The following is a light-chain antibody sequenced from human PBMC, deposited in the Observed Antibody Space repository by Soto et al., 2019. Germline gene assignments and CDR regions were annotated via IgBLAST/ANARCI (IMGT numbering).Light chain of an antibody. CDR1: SSSIGTNY. J-gene: IGLJ2*01. Sequence: QSVLTQPPSASGTPGQRVTISCSGSSSSIGTNYVYWYQQLPGTAPKLLIYSNNQRPSGVPDRCSGSKSGTSASLAISGLRSEDEADYYCAAWDDSLRGPVFGGGTKLTVL. CDR3: AAWDDSLRGPV. V-gene: IGLV1-47*02. CDR2: SNN.